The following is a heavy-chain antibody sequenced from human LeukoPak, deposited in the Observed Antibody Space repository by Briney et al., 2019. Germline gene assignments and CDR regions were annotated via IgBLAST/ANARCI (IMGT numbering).Heavy chain of an antibody. J-gene: IGHJ4*02. D-gene: IGHD2-15*01. Sequence: GRSLRLSCAASGFTFSSYAMQWVRQAPGKGLEGVAVISYDGSNKYYADSVKGRFTISRDNSKNTLYLQMNSLRAEDTAVYYCARVGVVVAATFLDYWGQGTLVTVSS. CDR1: GFTFSSYA. CDR3: ARVGVVVAATFLDY. V-gene: IGHV3-30-3*01. CDR2: ISYDGSNK.